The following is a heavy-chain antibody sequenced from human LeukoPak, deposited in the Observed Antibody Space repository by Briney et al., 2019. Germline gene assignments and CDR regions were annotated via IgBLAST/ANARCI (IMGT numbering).Heavy chain of an antibody. D-gene: IGHD3-9*01. V-gene: IGHV1-2*02. CDR3: ACNDILTLGDYYYYYMDV. Sequence: ASVKVSCKASGYTFTGYYMHWVRQAPGQGLEWMAWINPNSGGTNYAQKFQGRVTMTRDTSISTAYMELSRLRSDDTAVYYCACNDILTLGDYYYYYMDVWGKGTTVTVSS. CDR2: INPNSGGT. CDR1: GYTFTGYY. J-gene: IGHJ6*03.